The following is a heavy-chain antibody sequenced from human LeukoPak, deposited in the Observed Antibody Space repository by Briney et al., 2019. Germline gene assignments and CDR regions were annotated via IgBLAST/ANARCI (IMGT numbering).Heavy chain of an antibody. CDR2: INPNSGGT. J-gene: IGHJ1*01. V-gene: IGHV1-2*02. Sequence: PMASVKVSCKASGYTFTGNYLHWVRQAPGQGLDWMGWINPNSGGTTYAQNFKGRVTMTWDTSISTAYMELSRLRSDDTAVYYCAREWELLRKYLYHWGQGTLVTVSS. CDR1: GYTFTGNY. D-gene: IGHD1-26*01. CDR3: AREWELLRKYLYH.